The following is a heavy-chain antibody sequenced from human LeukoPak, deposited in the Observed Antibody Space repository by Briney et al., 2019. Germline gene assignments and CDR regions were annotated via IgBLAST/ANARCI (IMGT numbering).Heavy chain of an antibody. CDR3: ARDSHSSGWSYFDY. Sequence: SVKVSCRXSGGTFSSYAISWVRQAPGQGLEWMGGIIPIFGTANYAQKFQGRVTITTDESTSTAYMELSSLRSEDTAVYYCARDSHSSGWSYFDYWGQGTLVTVSS. V-gene: IGHV1-69*05. CDR1: GGTFSSYA. CDR2: IIPIFGTA. J-gene: IGHJ4*02. D-gene: IGHD6-19*01.